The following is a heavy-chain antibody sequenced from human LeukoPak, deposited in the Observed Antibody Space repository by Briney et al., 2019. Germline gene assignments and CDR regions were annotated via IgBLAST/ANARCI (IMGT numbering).Heavy chain of an antibody. D-gene: IGHD6-6*01. CDR3: ARDRGSSEVYYYYYGMDV. Sequence: SETLSLTCTVSGGSISSYYWSWVRQPPGKGLEWIGYIYYSGSTNYNPSLKSRVTISVDTSKNQFSLKLSSVTAADTAVYYCARDRGSSEVYYYYYGMDVRGQGTTVTVSS. J-gene: IGHJ6*02. CDR2: IYYSGST. CDR1: GGSISSYY. V-gene: IGHV4-59*01.